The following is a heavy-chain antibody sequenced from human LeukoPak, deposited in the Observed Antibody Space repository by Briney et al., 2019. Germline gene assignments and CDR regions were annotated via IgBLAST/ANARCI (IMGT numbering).Heavy chain of an antibody. CDR3: ARAAPYYYGSGSYIR. Sequence: PGGSLRLSCAASGFTFDDYGMSWVRQAPGKGLEWVSGINWNGGSTGYADSVKGRFTISRDNAKNSLYLLMNSLRAEDTALYYCARAAPYYYGSGSYIRWGQGTLVTVSS. CDR2: INWNGGST. CDR1: GFTFDDYG. D-gene: IGHD3-10*01. J-gene: IGHJ4*02. V-gene: IGHV3-20*04.